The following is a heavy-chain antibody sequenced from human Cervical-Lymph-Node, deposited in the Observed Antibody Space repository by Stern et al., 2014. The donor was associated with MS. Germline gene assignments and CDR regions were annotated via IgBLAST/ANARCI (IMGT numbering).Heavy chain of an antibody. J-gene: IGHJ5*02. V-gene: IGHV3-21*01. CDR3: ARRVGRTTVTTFDP. D-gene: IGHD4-17*01. CDR1: GFTFSDYS. Sequence: EEQLVESGGGLVKPGGSLRLSCAASGFTFSDYSMYWVRQAPGQGLEWVSSISSNSPFKHYADSVKGRFTISRDNAKNSLFLHMNSLSGEDTATYYCARRVGRTTVTTFDPWGQGTLVIVSS. CDR2: ISSNSPFK.